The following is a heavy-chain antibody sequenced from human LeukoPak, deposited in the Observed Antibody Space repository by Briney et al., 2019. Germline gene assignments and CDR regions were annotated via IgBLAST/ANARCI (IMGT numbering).Heavy chain of an antibody. CDR3: ARDLQTYYYGSGNY. V-gene: IGHV1-18*01. J-gene: IGHJ4*02. CDR1: GYTFTSYG. D-gene: IGHD3-10*01. CDR2: ISAYNGNA. Sequence: ASVKVSCKASGYTFTSYGIIWVRQAPGQGLEWMGWISAYNGNANYAQKLQGRVTMTTDTSTSTAYMELRSLRSDDTAVYYCARDLQTYYYGSGNYWGQGTLVTVSS.